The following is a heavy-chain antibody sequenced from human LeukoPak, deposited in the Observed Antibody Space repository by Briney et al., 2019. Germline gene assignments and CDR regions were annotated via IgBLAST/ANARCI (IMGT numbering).Heavy chain of an antibody. J-gene: IGHJ4*02. D-gene: IGHD5-18*01. CDR2: IYYSGST. Sequence: SETLSLTCTVSGGSISSYYWSWIRQPPGKGLEWIGYIYYSGSTNYNPSLKSRVTISVDTSKNQFSLKLSSVTAADTAVYYCARLGLWDYFDYWGQGTLVTVSS. V-gene: IGHV4-59*01. CDR3: ARLGLWDYFDY. CDR1: GGSISSYY.